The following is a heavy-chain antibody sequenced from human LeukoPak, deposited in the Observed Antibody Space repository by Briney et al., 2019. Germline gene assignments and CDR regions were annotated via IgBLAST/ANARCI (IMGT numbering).Heavy chain of an antibody. CDR3: ARDASDYYGSGHVGYFDY. CDR1: GGSISSYY. Sequence: SETLSLTCTVSGGSISSYYWSRIRQPPGKGLEWIGYIYYSGSTNYNPSLKSRVTISVDTSKNQFSLKLSSVTAADTAVYYCARDASDYYGSGHVGYFDYWGQGTLVTVSS. V-gene: IGHV4-59*12. CDR2: IYYSGST. J-gene: IGHJ4*02. D-gene: IGHD3-10*01.